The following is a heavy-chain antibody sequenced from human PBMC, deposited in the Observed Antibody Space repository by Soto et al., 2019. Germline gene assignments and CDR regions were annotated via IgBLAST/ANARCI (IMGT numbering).Heavy chain of an antibody. Sequence: SETLSLTCTVSGGSISSGGYYWSWIRQHPGKGLEWIGYIYYSGSTYYNPSLKSRVTISVDTSKNQFSLKLSSVTAADTAVYYCARVIVLMVYATVPDAFDIWGQGTMVTVSS. CDR2: IYYSGST. D-gene: IGHD2-8*01. V-gene: IGHV4-31*03. J-gene: IGHJ3*02. CDR1: GGSISSGGYY. CDR3: ARVIVLMVYATVPDAFDI.